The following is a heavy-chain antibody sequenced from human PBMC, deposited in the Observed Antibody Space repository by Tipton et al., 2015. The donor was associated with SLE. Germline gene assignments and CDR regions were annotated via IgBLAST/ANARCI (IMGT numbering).Heavy chain of an antibody. D-gene: IGHD5-24*01. V-gene: IGHV4-61*02. J-gene: IGHJ3*02. CDR3: ARHRWRWNDAFDI. CDR1: GGSISSGSYY. CDR2: IYTSGST. Sequence: TLSLTCTVSGGSISSGSYYWSWIRQPAGKGLEWIGRIYTSGSTNYNPSLKSRVTISVDTSKNQFSLKLSSVTAADTAVYYCARHRWRWNDAFDIWGQGTMVTVSS.